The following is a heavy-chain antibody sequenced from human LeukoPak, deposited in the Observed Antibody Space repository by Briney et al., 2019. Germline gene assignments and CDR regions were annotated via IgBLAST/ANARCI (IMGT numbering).Heavy chain of an antibody. CDR1: GGTFSSYA. J-gene: IGHJ3*02. Sequence: SVKVSCKASGGTFSSYAISWVRQAPGQGLEWMGGIIPIFGTANYAQKFQGRVTITADKSTSTAYMELSSLRSDDTAVYYCARAFRGIFGVFEAFDIWGQGTMVTVSS. V-gene: IGHV1-69*06. CDR3: ARAFRGIFGVFEAFDI. CDR2: IIPIFGTA. D-gene: IGHD3-3*01.